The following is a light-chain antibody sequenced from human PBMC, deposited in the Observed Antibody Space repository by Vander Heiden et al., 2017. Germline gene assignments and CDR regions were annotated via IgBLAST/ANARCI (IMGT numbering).Light chain of an antibody. CDR2: YDS. Sequence: SSVLTQPPSVSVAPGKTARITFGGNNIGSKSVHWYQQKPGQAPVLVIYYDSDRPSGIPERFSGSNSGNTATLTISRVEAGDEADYYCQVWDSSSDRYVFGTGTKVTVL. V-gene: IGLV3-21*04. J-gene: IGLJ1*01. CDR1: NIGSKS. CDR3: QVWDSSSDRYV.